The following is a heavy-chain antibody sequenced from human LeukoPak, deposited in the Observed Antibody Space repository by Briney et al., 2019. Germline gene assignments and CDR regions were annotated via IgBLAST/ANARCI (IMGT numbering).Heavy chain of an antibody. CDR2: IYYTGTT. CDR3: ARIGFCVNGHCYSVNAFDI. D-gene: IGHD2-8*01. CDR1: RGSISTSSYY. J-gene: IGHJ3*02. V-gene: IGHV4-39*01. Sequence: RPSETLSLTCTVSRGSISTSSYYWAWVRLPPGQGLEWIGSIYYTGTTHYNPSLKSRLTMSMDTSRNQFSLKVNSVSAADTGVYFCARIGFCVNGHCYSVNAFDIWGHGTMVTVSS.